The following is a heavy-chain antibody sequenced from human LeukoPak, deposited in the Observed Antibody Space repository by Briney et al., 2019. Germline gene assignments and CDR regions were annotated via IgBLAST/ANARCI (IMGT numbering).Heavy chain of an antibody. Sequence: GGSLRLSCAASGFTFNSYAMSWVRQARGKGLEWVSAISGSGGSTYDADSVKGRFTISRDNSKNTLYLQMNSLRAEDTAVYYCAKAPKRYCSSTSCYTGAYYYYYMDVWGKGTTVTVSS. D-gene: IGHD2-2*02. CDR3: AKAPKRYCSSTSCYTGAYYYYYMDV. CDR2: ISGSGGST. V-gene: IGHV3-23*01. CDR1: GFTFNSYA. J-gene: IGHJ6*03.